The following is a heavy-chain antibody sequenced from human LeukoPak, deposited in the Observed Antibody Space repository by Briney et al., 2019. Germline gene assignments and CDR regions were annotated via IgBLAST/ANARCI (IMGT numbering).Heavy chain of an antibody. CDR3: ARVSGKQDKVLSDY. D-gene: IGHD3-16*01. J-gene: IGHJ4*02. Sequence: ASVKVSCKASGYTFTSYDINWVRQATGQGLEWMGWMNPNSGNTGYAQKFQGRVTMTRNTSISTAYMELSSLRSEDTAVYYCARVSGKQDKVLSDYWGQGTLVTVSP. V-gene: IGHV1-8*01. CDR2: MNPNSGNT. CDR1: GYTFTSYD.